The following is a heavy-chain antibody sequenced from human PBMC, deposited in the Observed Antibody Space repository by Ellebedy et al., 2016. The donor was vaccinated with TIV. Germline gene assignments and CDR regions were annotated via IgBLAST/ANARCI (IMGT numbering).Heavy chain of an antibody. CDR2: ISSSSSYT. J-gene: IGHJ6*02. CDR3: AKGLVVAATDGMDV. V-gene: IGHV3-11*06. D-gene: IGHD2-15*01. Sequence: GGSLRLSXAASGFTFSDYYMSWIRQAPGKGLEWVSYISSSSSYTNYADSVKGRFTISRDNAKNSLYLQMNSLRAEDTAVYYCAKGLVVAATDGMDVWGQGTTVTVSS. CDR1: GFTFSDYY.